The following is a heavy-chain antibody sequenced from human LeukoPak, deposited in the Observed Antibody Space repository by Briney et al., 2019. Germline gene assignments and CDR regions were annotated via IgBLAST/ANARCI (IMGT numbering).Heavy chain of an antibody. J-gene: IGHJ6*02. CDR1: GFTFSSCG. CDR3: ARDRAAAGIVGDWGIYYYYYYGMDV. V-gene: IGHV3-33*01. Sequence: GGSLRLSCAASGFTFSSCGMHWVRQAPGKGLEWVAVIWYDGSNKYYADSVEGRFTISRDNSKNTLYLQMNSLGAEDTAVYYCARDRAAAGIVGDWGIYYYYYYGMDVWGQGTTVTVSS. CDR2: IWYDGSNK. D-gene: IGHD6-13*01.